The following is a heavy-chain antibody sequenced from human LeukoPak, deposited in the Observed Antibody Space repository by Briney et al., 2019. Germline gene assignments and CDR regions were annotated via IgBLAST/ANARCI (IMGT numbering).Heavy chain of an antibody. CDR3: ARGYSSSWFYFDS. CDR1: GFSISSTFY. V-gene: IGHV4-38-2*02. D-gene: IGHD6-13*01. J-gene: IGHJ4*01. Sequence: SETLSLTCTVSGFSISSTFYWVWIRQPPGKGLEWIGSIYHSGNNYYNPSLKNRVTMSVDTSKNQFSLHLTSVTAADTAVYYCARGYSSSWFYFDSXGXGTLXTVSS. CDR2: IYHSGNN.